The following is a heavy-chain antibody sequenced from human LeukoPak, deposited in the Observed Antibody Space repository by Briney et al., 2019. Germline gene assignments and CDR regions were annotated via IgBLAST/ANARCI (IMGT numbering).Heavy chain of an antibody. CDR2: IYHSGST. CDR1: GGSISSSNW. CDR3: ARHRYDFWSSYPHAFDI. J-gene: IGHJ3*02. V-gene: IGHV4-4*02. Sequence: SETLSLTCAVSGGSISSSNWWSWVRQPPGKGLEWIGEIYHSGSTNYNPSLKSRVTISVDTSKNQFSLKLSSVTAADTAVYYCARHRYDFWSSYPHAFDIWGQGTMVTVSS. D-gene: IGHD3-3*01.